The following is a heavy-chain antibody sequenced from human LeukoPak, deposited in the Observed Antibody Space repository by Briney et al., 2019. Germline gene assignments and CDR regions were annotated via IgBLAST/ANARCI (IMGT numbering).Heavy chain of an antibody. CDR2: GYYRGST. J-gene: IGHJ6*03. Sequence: PSETLSLTCTVSGGSIKTNYWSWIRQPPGKGLEWIGYGYYRGSTNYNPSLKSRVTISVDTSKNQFSLKLSSVTAADTAVYYCARADYYYYMDVWGKGTTVTISS. CDR3: ARADYYYYMDV. V-gene: IGHV4-59*12. CDR1: GGSIKTNY.